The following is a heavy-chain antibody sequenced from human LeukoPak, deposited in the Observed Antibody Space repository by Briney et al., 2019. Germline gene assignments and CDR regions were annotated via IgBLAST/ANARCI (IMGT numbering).Heavy chain of an antibody. CDR2: IYYSGST. CDR1: GGSISSYY. V-gene: IGHV4-59*01. D-gene: IGHD3-3*01. CDR3: ARDFWSGYYYGMDV. J-gene: IGHJ6*02. Sequence: SETLSLTCTVSGGSISSYYWSWIRQPPGKGLEWIGYIYYSGSTNYNPSLKSRVTISVDTSKNQFSLKLSSVTAADTAVYYCARDFWSGYYYGMDVWGQGTTVTVSS.